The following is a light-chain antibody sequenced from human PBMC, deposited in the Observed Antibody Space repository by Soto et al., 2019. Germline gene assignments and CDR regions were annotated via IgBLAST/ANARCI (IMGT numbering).Light chain of an antibody. CDR2: ATS. CDR3: QQSYNTPIT. J-gene: IGKJ5*01. CDR1: RTIDNY. Sequence: IHMTQSPSSLSASFGDRVTITFRASRTIDNYLNWYQQKPGRAPELLVYATSSLQSGVPSRFTGGGSGTHFTLTISGLQPEDFATYFCQQSYNTPITFGQGTRLEIK. V-gene: IGKV1-39*01.